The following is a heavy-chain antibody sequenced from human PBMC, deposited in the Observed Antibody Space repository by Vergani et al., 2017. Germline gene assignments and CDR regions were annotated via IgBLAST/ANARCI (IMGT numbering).Heavy chain of an antibody. CDR3: AKCPGYSYGWTGRYFDY. V-gene: IGHV3-30*04. CDR2: ISYDGSNK. CDR1: GFTFSSYA. D-gene: IGHD5-18*01. Sequence: QVQLVESGGGVVQPGRSLRLSCAASGFTFSSYAMHWVRQAPGKGLEWVAVISYDGSNKYYADSVKGRFTISRDNSKNTLYLQMNSLRAEDTAVYYCAKCPGYSYGWTGRYFDYWGQGTLVTVSS. J-gene: IGHJ4*02.